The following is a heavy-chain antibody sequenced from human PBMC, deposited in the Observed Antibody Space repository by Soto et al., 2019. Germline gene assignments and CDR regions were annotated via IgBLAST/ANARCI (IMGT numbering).Heavy chain of an antibody. CDR2: IYHTASS. Sequence: QVQLQESGPGLVKPSGTLSLTCAVSSGSVSDTNWWSWVRQTPGKGLEWIGEIYHTASSNYNPSLKSRGTMSVDNSKNEVSLRLNSVPAADTAVYHCAGGAWLRPFDYLGQGSLVTVSS. CDR1: SGSVSDTNW. CDR3: AGGAWLRPFDY. V-gene: IGHV4-4*02. J-gene: IGHJ4*02. D-gene: IGHD6-19*01.